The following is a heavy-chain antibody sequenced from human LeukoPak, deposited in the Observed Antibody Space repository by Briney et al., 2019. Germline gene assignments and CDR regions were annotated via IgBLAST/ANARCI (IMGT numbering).Heavy chain of an antibody. CDR3: ARVTSSSSSDYFDY. CDR1: GYTFTSYG. Sequence: SVKVSCKASGYTFTSYGISWVRQAPGQGLEWMGRIIPILGIANYAQKFQGRVTITADKSTSTAYMELSSLRSEDTAVYYCARVTSSSSSDYFDYWGQGTLVTVSS. D-gene: IGHD6-6*01. J-gene: IGHJ4*02. CDR2: IIPILGIA. V-gene: IGHV1-69*04.